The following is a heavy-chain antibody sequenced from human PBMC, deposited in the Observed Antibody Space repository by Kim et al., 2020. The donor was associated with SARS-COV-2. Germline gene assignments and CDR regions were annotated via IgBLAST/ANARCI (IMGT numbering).Heavy chain of an antibody. CDR1: GYTFTSYD. D-gene: IGHD5-12*01. J-gene: IGHJ3*02. V-gene: IGHV1-8*01. CDR2: MNPNSGNT. Sequence: ASVKVSCKASGYTFTSYDINWVRQATGQGLEWMGWMNPNSGNTGYAQKFQGRVTMTRNTSISTAYMELSSLRSEDTAVYYCARTNVRWLQFYGAFDIWGQGTMVTVSS. CDR3: ARTNVRWLQFYGAFDI.